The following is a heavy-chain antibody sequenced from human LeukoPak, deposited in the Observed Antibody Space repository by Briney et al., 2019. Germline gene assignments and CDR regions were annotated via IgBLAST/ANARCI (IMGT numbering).Heavy chain of an antibody. V-gene: IGHV3-48*04. CDR1: GFTFSSYA. CDR2: ISSSGSTI. CDR3: ASVEMATISAFDI. Sequence: GGSLRLSCAASGFTFSSYAMSWVRQAPGKGLEWVSYISSSGSTIYYADSVKGRFTISRDNAKNSLYLQMNSLRAEDTAVYYCASVEMATISAFDIWGQGTMVTVSS. J-gene: IGHJ3*02. D-gene: IGHD5-24*01.